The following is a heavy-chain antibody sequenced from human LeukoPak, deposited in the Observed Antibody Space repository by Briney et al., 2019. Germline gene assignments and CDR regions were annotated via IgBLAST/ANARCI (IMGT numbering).Heavy chain of an antibody. Sequence: GSLRLSCAASGFTFSNAWLSWIRQPPGKGLEWIGEINHSGSTNYNPSLKSRVTISVDTSKNQFSLKLSSVTAADTAVYYCARPDYYDSSGYYNYWGQGTLVTVSS. V-gene: IGHV4-34*01. D-gene: IGHD3-22*01. CDR3: ARPDYYDSSGYYNY. CDR2: INHSGST. CDR1: GFTFSNAW. J-gene: IGHJ4*02.